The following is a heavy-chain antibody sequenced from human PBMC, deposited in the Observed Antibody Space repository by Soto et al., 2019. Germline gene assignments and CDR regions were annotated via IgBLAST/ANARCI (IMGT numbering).Heavy chain of an antibody. CDR1: GGTFSSYT. D-gene: IGHD6-6*01. CDR2: IIPILGIA. CDR3: AREGQLVPEFDY. J-gene: IGHJ4*02. V-gene: IGHV1-69*08. Sequence: QVQLVQSGAEVKKPGSSVKVSCKASGGTFSSYTISWVRQAPGQGLEWMGRIIPILGIANYAQKSQGRVTITADKSTSTDYMELSSLRTEDTAVYYWAREGQLVPEFDYWGQGTLVTVSS.